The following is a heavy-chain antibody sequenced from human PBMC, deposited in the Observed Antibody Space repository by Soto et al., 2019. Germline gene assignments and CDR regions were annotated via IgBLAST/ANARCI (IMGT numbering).Heavy chain of an antibody. CDR1: CRPIRCVCYS. CDR2: IYHSGST. D-gene: IGHD2-21*01. Sequence: SDALSLTSFSSCRPIRCVCYSWSWIRQPPGKGLEWIGYIYHSGSTYYNPSLKSRVTISVDRSKNQFSLKLSSVTAADTAVYYCARGDYYFDYWGQG. CDR3: ARGDYYFDY. V-gene: IGHV4-30-2*01. J-gene: IGHJ4*02.